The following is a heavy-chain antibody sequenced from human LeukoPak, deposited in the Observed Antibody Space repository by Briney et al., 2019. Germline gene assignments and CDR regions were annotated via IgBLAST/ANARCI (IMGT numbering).Heavy chain of an antibody. CDR2: ISRSDSST. CDR1: GFTFSSYW. CDR3: AKCSGYYLDY. V-gene: IGHV3-23*01. J-gene: IGHJ4*02. D-gene: IGHD3-22*01. Sequence: GGSLRLSCAASGFTFSSYWMSWARQAPGKGLEWVSTISRSDSSTYYADSVKGRFTISRDNSKNTLYLQMNSLRAEDTAVYYCAKCSGYYLDYWGQGTLVTVSS.